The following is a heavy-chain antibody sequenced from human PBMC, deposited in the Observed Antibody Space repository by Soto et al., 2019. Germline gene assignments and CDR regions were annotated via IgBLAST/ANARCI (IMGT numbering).Heavy chain of an antibody. CDR3: ARDPIGIVVVPAAMGRSSWSPFDY. Sequence: PGGSLRLSCAASGFTFSSYWMSWVRQAPGKGLEWVANIKQDGSEKYYVDSVKGRFTISRDNAKNSLYLQMNSLRAEDTAVYYCARDPIGIVVVPAAMGRSSWSPFDYWGQGTLVTVSS. V-gene: IGHV3-7*01. CDR2: IKQDGSEK. CDR1: GFTFSSYW. D-gene: IGHD2-2*01. J-gene: IGHJ4*02.